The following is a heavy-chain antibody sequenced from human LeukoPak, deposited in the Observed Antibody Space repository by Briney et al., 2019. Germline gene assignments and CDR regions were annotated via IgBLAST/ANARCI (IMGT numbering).Heavy chain of an antibody. D-gene: IGHD1-26*01. CDR2: INPNSGGT. Sequence: ASVKVSCKASGYTFTGYYMHWVRQAPGQGLEWMGWINPNSGGTNYAQKFQGRVTMTRDTSISTAYMELSRLRSEDTAVYYCARDWSRSGSGSNYYMDVWGKGTTVTISS. CDR3: ARDWSRSGSGSNYYMDV. V-gene: IGHV1-2*02. CDR1: GYTFTGYY. J-gene: IGHJ6*03.